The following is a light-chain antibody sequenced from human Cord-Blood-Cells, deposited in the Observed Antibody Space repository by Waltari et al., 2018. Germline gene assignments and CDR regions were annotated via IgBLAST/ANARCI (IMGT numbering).Light chain of an antibody. Sequence: QSALTQPASVSGSPGQSITLSCTGTSSDVGGYNYVSWYQQHPGKAPKLMIYDVSNRPAGVSNRFAGSKSGNTAPLTISGLQAGDEADYYCSSYTSSSTLVFGGGTKLTVL. CDR1: SSDVGGYNY. CDR3: SSYTSSSTLV. CDR2: DVS. J-gene: IGLJ2*01. V-gene: IGLV2-14*01.